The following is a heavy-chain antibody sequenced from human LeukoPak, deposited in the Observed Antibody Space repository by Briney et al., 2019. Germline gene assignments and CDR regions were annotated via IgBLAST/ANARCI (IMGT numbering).Heavy chain of an antibody. CDR1: GFTFSSYS. D-gene: IGHD1-26*01. CDR2: ISSSSSYI. Sequence: KTGGSLRLSCAASGFTFSSYSMNWVRQAPGKGLEWVSSISSSSSYIYYADSVKGRFTISRDNAKNSLYLQMNSLRAEDTAVYYCAPTGFSGSYYGAFDYWGQGTLVTVSS. CDR3: APTGFSGSYYGAFDY. J-gene: IGHJ4*02. V-gene: IGHV3-21*01.